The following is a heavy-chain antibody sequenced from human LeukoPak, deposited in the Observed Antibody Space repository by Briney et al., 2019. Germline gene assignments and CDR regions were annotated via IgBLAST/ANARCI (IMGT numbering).Heavy chain of an antibody. J-gene: IGHJ3*02. Sequence: GGSLRLSCAASGFSFSTHWMSWFRQAPGKGPEWVALIKQDGSVIHYVDSVKGRFTISRDNAKSSLSLQMNSLRADDTAVYYCAGDEGWTFDIWGQGTKVTVSS. CDR1: GFSFSTHW. D-gene: IGHD5-24*01. V-gene: IGHV3-7*01. CDR2: IKQDGSVI. CDR3: AGDEGWTFDI.